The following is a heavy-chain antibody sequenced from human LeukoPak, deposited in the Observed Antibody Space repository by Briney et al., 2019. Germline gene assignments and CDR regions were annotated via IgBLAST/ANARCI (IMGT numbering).Heavy chain of an antibody. V-gene: IGHV3-66*01. Sequence: GGSLRLSCAASGFTFISYEMNWVRQAPGKGLEWVSIIYSGGSTYYADSVKGRFTISRDNSKNTLYLQMNSLRAEDTAVYYCARDISSGYYDAFDIWGQGTMVTVSS. CDR1: GFTFISYE. J-gene: IGHJ3*02. D-gene: IGHD3-22*01. CDR2: IYSGGST. CDR3: ARDISSGYYDAFDI.